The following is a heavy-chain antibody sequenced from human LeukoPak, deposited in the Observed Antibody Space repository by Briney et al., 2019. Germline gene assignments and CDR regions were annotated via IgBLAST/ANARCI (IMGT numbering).Heavy chain of an antibody. Sequence: SETLSLTCTVSGGSVSSSSYYWGWIRRSPGKGLEWIGNIHYSGSTDYNPSLKSRVTISGDTSKNQFSLKLISLTAADTAVYYCARTYGGTYYTDYWGQGTLVTVSS. CDR2: IHYSGST. D-gene: IGHD1-26*01. J-gene: IGHJ4*02. CDR1: GGSVSSSSYY. V-gene: IGHV4-39*01. CDR3: ARTYGGTYYTDY.